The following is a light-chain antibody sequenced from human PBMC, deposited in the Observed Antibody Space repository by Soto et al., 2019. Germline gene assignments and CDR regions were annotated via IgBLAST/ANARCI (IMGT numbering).Light chain of an antibody. CDR2: AAS. CDR3: QQYNSYSEA. CDR1: QGISDY. Sequence: DIQMTQSPSSLSTSVGDRVTVTCRASQGISDYLAWYQQKPGKVPKLLIYAASTLQSGVPSRFSGSGSGTEFTLTISSLQPDDAATYYCQQYNSYSEAFGQGTKVDIK. V-gene: IGKV1-27*01. J-gene: IGKJ1*01.